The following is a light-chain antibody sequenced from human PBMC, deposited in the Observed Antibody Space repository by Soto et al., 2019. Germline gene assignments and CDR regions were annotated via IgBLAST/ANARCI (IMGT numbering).Light chain of an antibody. CDR3: CSYAGTYTYV. V-gene: IGLV2-11*01. Sequence: QSALTQPRSVSGSPGQSVTISCTGTSSDVGGFNYVSWYQQHPGKDPKLMIYDVSERPSGVPDRFSGSKSGTTASLTTSGLQADDEADYYCCSYAGTYTYVFGTGTKLTVL. J-gene: IGLJ1*01. CDR1: SSDVGGFNY. CDR2: DVS.